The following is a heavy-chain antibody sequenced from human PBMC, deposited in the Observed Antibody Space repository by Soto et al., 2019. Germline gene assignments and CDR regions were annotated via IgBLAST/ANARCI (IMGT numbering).Heavy chain of an antibody. CDR1: GFTFSDYW. Sequence: GGSLRLSCAASGFTFSDYWMSWFRQAPGKGLEWVANIKEDGSEKWYVDSVKGRFTISRDNAKNSLYLQMNSLRAEDTAVYYCARGQYYESSGYSGYWGQGTLVTVSS. J-gene: IGHJ4*02. V-gene: IGHV3-7*01. CDR3: ARGQYYESSGYSGY. CDR2: IKEDGSEK. D-gene: IGHD3-22*01.